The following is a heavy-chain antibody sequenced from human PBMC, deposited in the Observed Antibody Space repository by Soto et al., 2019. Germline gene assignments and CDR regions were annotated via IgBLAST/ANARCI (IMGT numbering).Heavy chain of an antibody. CDR1: EFTVSNNY. J-gene: IGHJ4*02. Sequence: EVQLVESGGGLIQPGGSLRLSCAVSEFTVSNNYMSWVRQAPGKGLEGVSVIYSGGYTAYGDSVKGRFTISRDNSKNTLYLKKNSRGADDRAVFYGPPRPGGGGYWGQGTLVTVSS. V-gene: IGHV3-53*01. CDR3: PPRPGGGGY. CDR2: IYSGGYT. D-gene: IGHD3-10*01.